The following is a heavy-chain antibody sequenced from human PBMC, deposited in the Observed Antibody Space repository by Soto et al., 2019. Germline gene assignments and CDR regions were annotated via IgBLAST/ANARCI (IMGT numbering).Heavy chain of an antibody. Sequence: SETLSLTCTVSGGSVSSGSYYWSWIRQPPGKGLEWIGYIYYSGSTNYNPSLKSRVTISVDTSKNKFSLKLSSVTAADTAVYYCARDSGYSYGFPFDYWGQGTLVTVSS. D-gene: IGHD5-18*01. V-gene: IGHV4-61*01. CDR3: ARDSGYSYGFPFDY. CDR2: IYYSGST. CDR1: GGSVSSGSYY. J-gene: IGHJ4*02.